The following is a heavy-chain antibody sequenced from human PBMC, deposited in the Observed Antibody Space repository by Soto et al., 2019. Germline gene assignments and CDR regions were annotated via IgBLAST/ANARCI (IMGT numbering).Heavy chain of an antibody. CDR1: GFTFSSYG. CDR2: MSYDGSKK. V-gene: IGHV3-30*18. D-gene: IGHD6-19*01. CDR3: AKGFSEQWLVRSGLDY. J-gene: IGHJ4*02. Sequence: QVQLVESGGGVVQPGRSLRLSCAASGFTFSSYGMHWVRQAPGKGLEWVAVMSYDGSKKYYADSVKGRFTISRDNSKNTLYVQMNSLRAEDPAVYYCAKGFSEQWLVRSGLDYWGQGTLVTVSS.